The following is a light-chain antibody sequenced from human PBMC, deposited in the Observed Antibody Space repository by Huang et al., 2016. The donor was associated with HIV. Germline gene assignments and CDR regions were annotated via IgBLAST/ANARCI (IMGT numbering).Light chain of an antibody. CDR2: WAS. Sequence: DIVMTQSPDSLAVSLGERAAINCKSSQSLLYRSNNKNYLAWYQQKPGQPPKLLIYWASTRESGVPDRVSGGGAGTDFTLIISSLQAADVAVYYCQQYYNTPFTFGPGTKVDIK. J-gene: IGKJ3*01. CDR1: QSLLYRSNNKNY. V-gene: IGKV4-1*01. CDR3: QQYYNTPFT.